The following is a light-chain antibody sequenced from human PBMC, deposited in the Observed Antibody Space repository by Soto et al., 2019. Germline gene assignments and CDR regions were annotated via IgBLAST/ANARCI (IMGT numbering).Light chain of an antibody. CDR1: MSHIGSNT. J-gene: IGLJ1*01. V-gene: IGLV1-44*01. CDR3: CSYAGGYTYI. Sequence: QSVLTQPRAASVHPGPRVSVSFSVSMSHIGSNTVHWYQQLPGTAPKLLLYRNNPRPSGVPDRFSGSKSGTSASLALSGLQSEPEADYSCCSYAGGYTYISGTGTKVTVL. CDR2: RNN.